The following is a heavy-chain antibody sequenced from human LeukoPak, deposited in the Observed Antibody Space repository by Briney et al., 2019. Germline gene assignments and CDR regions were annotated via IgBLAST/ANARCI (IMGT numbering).Heavy chain of an antibody. CDR1: GFTFSSYA. CDR2: ISYDGSNK. Sequence: GGSLRLSCAASGFTFSSYAMHWVRQAPGQGLEWVAVISYDGSNKYYADSVKGRFTISRDNSKDTLYLQMNSLRAEDTAVYYCARDEMATRNFDYWGQGTLVTVSS. D-gene: IGHD5-24*01. V-gene: IGHV3-30-3*01. CDR3: ARDEMATRNFDY. J-gene: IGHJ4*02.